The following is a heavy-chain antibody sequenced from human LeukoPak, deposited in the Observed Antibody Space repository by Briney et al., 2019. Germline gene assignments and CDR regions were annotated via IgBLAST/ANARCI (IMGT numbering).Heavy chain of an antibody. V-gene: IGHV1-69*13. D-gene: IGHD6-13*01. J-gene: IGHJ4*02. CDR3: AREGVRSSCYDY. Sequence: GASVKVSCKASGGTFSSYAISWVRQAPGQGLEWMGGIIPIFGTANYAQKFQGRVTITADESTSTAYMGLSSLRSEDTAVYYCAREGVRSSCYDYWGQGTLVTVSS. CDR1: GGTFSSYA. CDR2: IIPIFGTA.